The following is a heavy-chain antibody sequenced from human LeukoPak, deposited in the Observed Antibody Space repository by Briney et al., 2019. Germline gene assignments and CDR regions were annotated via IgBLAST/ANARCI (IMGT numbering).Heavy chain of an antibody. CDR1: GGSIRSSSYY. CDR2: IYYTGT. CDR3: ASRKLGNDY. J-gene: IGHJ4*02. Sequence: SSETLSLTCTVSGGSIRSSSYYWGWIRQPPGKGLEWIGSIYYTGTSYNPSLKSRVTISADTSKNQFSLKLISVTAADTAVYYCASRKLGNDYWGQGTLVTVSS. V-gene: IGHV4-39*07. D-gene: IGHD7-27*01.